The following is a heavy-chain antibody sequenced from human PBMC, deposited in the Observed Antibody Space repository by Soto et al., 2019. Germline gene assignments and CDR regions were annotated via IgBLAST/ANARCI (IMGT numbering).Heavy chain of an antibody. CDR1: GGSFSGYY. J-gene: IGHJ1*01. V-gene: IGHV4-34*01. D-gene: IGHD5-18*01. CDR3: ARGRALRLGYSYGYGYFQH. CDR2: INHSGST. Sequence: SETLSLTCAVYGGSFSGYYWSWIRQPPGKGLEWIGEINHSGSTNYNPSLKSRVTISVDTSKNQFALKLSSVTAADTAVYYGARGRALRLGYSYGYGYFQHWGQGTLVTVSS.